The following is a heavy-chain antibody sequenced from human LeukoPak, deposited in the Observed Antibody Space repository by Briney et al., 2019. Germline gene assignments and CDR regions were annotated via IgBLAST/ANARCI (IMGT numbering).Heavy chain of an antibody. CDR2: IDASDSYT. J-gene: IGHJ5*02. D-gene: IGHD3-16*01. V-gene: IGHV5-10-1*01. CDR3: ARSPFRGSNWFDP. Sequence: GESLRISCKGSGYSFTSYWISWVRQMPGKGLEGMESIDASDSYTNYNPSFQGDVTISSDKSISTAYLQCSSLNASDTAMYYCARSPFRGSNWFDPWGQGTLVTVSS. CDR1: GYSFTSYW.